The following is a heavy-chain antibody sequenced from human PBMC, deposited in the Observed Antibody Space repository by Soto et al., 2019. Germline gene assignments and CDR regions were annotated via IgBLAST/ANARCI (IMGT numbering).Heavy chain of an antibody. CDR3: TRRPPQPRPAFDY. J-gene: IGHJ4*02. CDR1: GFNFGEHA. Sequence: EAQLVESGGGLAKPGRSLRLSCTTSGFNFGEHAVSWVRQAPEKGQEWVGFIRSKRYGGTAEYAASEKGRISISRDDSNRIAYLEMNRLKTDDSGVYYCTRRPPQPRPAFDYWGQGTLGTVSS. D-gene: IGHD2-2*01. V-gene: IGHV3-49*04. CDR2: IRSKRYGGTA.